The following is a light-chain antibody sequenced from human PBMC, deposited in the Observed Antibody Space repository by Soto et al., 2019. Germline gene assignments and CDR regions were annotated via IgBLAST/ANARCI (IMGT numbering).Light chain of an antibody. CDR2: GAS. V-gene: IGKV3-20*01. CDR1: QSVSGGS. J-gene: IGKJ1*01. Sequence: EIVLTQSPGTLSLSPGERATLSCRASQSVSGGSLAWYQQKPGQAPRLLIYGASSRATDIPDRFSGSGSGTDFTLIVSRLELEDFAVYYCQQYGGAPRTFGQGTKVEIK. CDR3: QQYGGAPRT.